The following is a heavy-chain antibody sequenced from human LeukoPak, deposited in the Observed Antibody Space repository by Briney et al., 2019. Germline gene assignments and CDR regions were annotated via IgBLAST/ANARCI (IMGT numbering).Heavy chain of an antibody. CDR2: IYYSGST. D-gene: IGHD3-10*01. V-gene: IGHV4-59*12. Sequence: SETLSLTCTVSGGSISSYYWSWIRQPPGKGLEWIGYIYYSGSTYYNPSLKSRVTISVDTSKNQFSLKLSSVTAADTAVYYCARESITMVRGVISDGMDVWGKGTTVTVSS. CDR1: GGSISSYY. CDR3: ARESITMVRGVISDGMDV. J-gene: IGHJ6*04.